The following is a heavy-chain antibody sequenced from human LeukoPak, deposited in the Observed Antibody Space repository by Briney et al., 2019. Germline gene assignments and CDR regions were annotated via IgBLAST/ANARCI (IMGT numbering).Heavy chain of an antibody. D-gene: IGHD3-10*01. CDR3: TTYTFGSPY. Sequence: GGFLRLSCAASGFTFSNAWMNWVRQSPGKGLEWVGRIKPNSDDGTTDYAAPVKGRITISRDDSKNTLFLQMNSLKNEDTAVYYCTTYTFGSPYWGQGTLVTVSS. J-gene: IGHJ4*02. CDR2: IKPNSDDGTT. V-gene: IGHV3-15*07. CDR1: GFTFSNAW.